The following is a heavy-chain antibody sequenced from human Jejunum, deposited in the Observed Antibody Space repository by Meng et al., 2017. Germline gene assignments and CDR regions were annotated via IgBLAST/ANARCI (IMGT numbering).Heavy chain of an antibody. V-gene: IGHV3-48*03. J-gene: IGHJ1*01. CDR2: INHVSSTT. Sequence: GESLKISCEVSGFTFSNYETNWVRQAPGEGLEWIAYINHVSSTTYYADSVRGRFTISRDNAKNSLYLQMNSLKGEDTAVYYCTRRPCSAGTCKTGLDLQYWGQGTLVTVSS. CDR3: TRRPCSAGTCKTGLDLQY. CDR1: GFTFSNYE. D-gene: IGHD2-15*01.